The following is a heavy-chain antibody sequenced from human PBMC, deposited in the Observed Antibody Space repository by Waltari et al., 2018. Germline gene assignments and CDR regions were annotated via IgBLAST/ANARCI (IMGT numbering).Heavy chain of an antibody. J-gene: IGHJ6*02. V-gene: IGHV3-74*01. Sequence: EEQLVESGGGLAQPGESLRLSCAASGFTFSRYWMDWVRQAQGRGLVWVSRMSSDGSTITYADSVKGQFTISRDNAKNTLYVQMNRLRAEDTAVYYCARVATKTYSSPVPGRPYYYGMDVWGQGTTVTVSS. CDR2: MSSDGSTI. CDR3: ARVATKTYSSPVPGRPYYYGMDV. CDR1: GFTFSRYW. D-gene: IGHD3-22*01.